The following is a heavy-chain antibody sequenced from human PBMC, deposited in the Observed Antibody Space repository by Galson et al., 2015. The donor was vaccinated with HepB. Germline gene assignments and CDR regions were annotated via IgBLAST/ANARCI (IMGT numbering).Heavy chain of an antibody. J-gene: IGHJ4*02. V-gene: IGHV1-46*03. D-gene: IGHD5-18*01. CDR3: TTTRGYNYGYVY. CDR2: INPSGGGT. CDR1: GDSITSFY. Sequence: SVKVSCKASGDSITSFYLHWVRQAPGQGLEWMGIINPSGGGTGSAQKFQGRVTMTRDTSTTTFYMELSSLRAEDTAVYYCTTTRGYNYGYVYWGQGTLVTVSS.